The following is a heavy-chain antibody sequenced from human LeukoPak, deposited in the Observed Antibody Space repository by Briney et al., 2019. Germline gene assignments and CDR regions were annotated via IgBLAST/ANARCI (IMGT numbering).Heavy chain of an antibody. Sequence: ASVKVSCKASGYTFTSYAISWVRQAPGQGLEWMGGIIPIFGTANYAQKFQGRVTITADESTSTAYMELSSLRSEDTAVYYCAREAIRRDDYVWGSYRFDYWGLGTLVTVSS. CDR2: IIPIFGTA. CDR1: GYTFTSYA. J-gene: IGHJ4*02. CDR3: AREAIRRDDYVWGSYRFDY. D-gene: IGHD3-16*02. V-gene: IGHV1-69*13.